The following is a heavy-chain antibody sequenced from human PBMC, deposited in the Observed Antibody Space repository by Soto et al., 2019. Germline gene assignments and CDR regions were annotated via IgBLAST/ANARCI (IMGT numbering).Heavy chain of an antibody. J-gene: IGHJ4*02. Sequence: QVQLVQSGAEVKKPGASVKVSCKASGYTFTSYDINWVRQATGQGLEWMGWIYSKAGTINFAPKFQGRVIMTTDTSTSTAYMELTSLTFDDSAVYFCARDIGFDIDYWGQGTLVTVS. V-gene: IGHV1-18*01. D-gene: IGHD5-12*01. CDR3: ARDIGFDIDY. CDR1: GYTFTSYD. CDR2: IYSKAGTI.